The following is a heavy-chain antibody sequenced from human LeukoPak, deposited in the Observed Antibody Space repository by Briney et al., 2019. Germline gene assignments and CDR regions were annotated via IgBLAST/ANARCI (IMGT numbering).Heavy chain of an antibody. J-gene: IGHJ4*02. CDR2: IYPGDSDA. Sequence: AGESLKISCKTSGYSFTNYWIGWVRQMPGKGLKWMGIIYPGDSDARYSPSLQGQVTISADKSISTAYLQWSSLQASDTAIYYCARQIGIRVAGDFDSWGQGTLVTVSS. CDR3: ARQIGIRVAGDFDS. D-gene: IGHD6-19*01. V-gene: IGHV5-51*01. CDR1: GYSFTNYW.